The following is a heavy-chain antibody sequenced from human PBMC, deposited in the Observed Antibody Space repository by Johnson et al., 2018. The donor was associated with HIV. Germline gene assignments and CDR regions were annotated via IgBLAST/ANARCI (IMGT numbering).Heavy chain of an antibody. CDR2: ISGSSSVT. V-gene: IGHV3-11*06. Sequence: QVQLVESGGDLVKPGGSLRLSCAASGLIFNDYYMSWIRQAPGKGLEWVSSISGSSSVTTHADSVAYSADFVKGRCNVSRDNTKNPLYLQMNSLRPEDTAVYYCVKERQLVRSFDIWGQGTMVAVSS. J-gene: IGHJ3*02. D-gene: IGHD6-6*01. CDR1: GLIFNDYY. CDR3: VKERQLVRSFDI.